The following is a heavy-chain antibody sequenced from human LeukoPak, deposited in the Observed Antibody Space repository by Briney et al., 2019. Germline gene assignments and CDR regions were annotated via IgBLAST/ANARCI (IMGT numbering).Heavy chain of an antibody. CDR1: GDSISSSDYY. J-gene: IGHJ4*02. D-gene: IGHD6-19*01. Sequence: PSETLSLTCTVSGDSISSSDYYWGWIRQPPGKGLEWLGSIYYSGGTYYNPPLKSRVTISVDTSKNQFSLKLSSVTAADTAVFYCARLTIGSGWSFDYFDYWGQGTLVTVSS. V-gene: IGHV4-39*01. CDR3: ARLTIGSGWSFDYFDY. CDR2: IYYSGGT.